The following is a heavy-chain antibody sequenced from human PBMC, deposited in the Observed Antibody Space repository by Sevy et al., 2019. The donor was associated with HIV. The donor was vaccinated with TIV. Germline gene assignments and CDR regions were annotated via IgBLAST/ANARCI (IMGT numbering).Heavy chain of an antibody. CDR2: IYYSGST. CDR3: ERDRSPGGSDY. J-gene: IGHJ4*02. V-gene: IGHV4-59*01. CDR1: GGSISSYY. D-gene: IGHD1-26*01. Sequence: SETLSLTCTVSGGSISSYYWSWIRQPPGKGLEWIGYIYYSGSTNYNPSLKSRVTISVDTSKNQFSLKLSSVTAADTAVYYCERDRSPGGSDYWGQGTLVTVSS.